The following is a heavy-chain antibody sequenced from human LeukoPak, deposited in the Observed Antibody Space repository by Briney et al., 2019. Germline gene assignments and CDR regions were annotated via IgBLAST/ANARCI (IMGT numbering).Heavy chain of an antibody. CDR1: GYSFTSYW. CDR2: IYPGDSDT. D-gene: IGHD6-13*01. V-gene: IGHV5-51*01. CDR3: ARPSSSSWYDPYYFDY. Sequence: GKSLKISCKGSGYSFTSYWIGWVRQMPGKGLEWMGIIYPGDSDTRYSPSFQGQVTISADKSISTAYLQWSSLKASDTAMYYCARPSSSSWYDPYYFDYWGQGALVTVSS. J-gene: IGHJ4*02.